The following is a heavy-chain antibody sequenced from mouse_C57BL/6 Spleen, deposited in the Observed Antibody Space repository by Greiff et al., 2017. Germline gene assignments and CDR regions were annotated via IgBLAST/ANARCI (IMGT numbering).Heavy chain of an antibody. Sequence: QVQLQQPGTELVKPGASVKLSCKASGYTFTSYWMHWVKQRPGQGLEWIGNINPSNGGTNYNEKFKSKATLTVDQSSSTAYMQLSSLTSEDSAVYYCARRGGDYDVPWYFDVWGTGTTVTVSS. V-gene: IGHV1-53*01. J-gene: IGHJ1*03. CDR2: INPSNGGT. CDR1: GYTFTSYW. CDR3: ARRGGDYDVPWYFDV. D-gene: IGHD2-4*01.